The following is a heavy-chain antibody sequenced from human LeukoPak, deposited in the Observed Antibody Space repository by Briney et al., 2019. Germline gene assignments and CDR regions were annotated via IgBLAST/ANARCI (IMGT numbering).Heavy chain of an antibody. J-gene: IGHJ4*02. D-gene: IGHD5-12*01. Sequence: SETLSLTCTVSGDPINIHTDYKWTWIRQPPGKGLEWIGYVYYTGNTNYNPSFQSRVNISVDTSKNQFSLKLTSVTAADTAVYYCAREYSAFDYCGQGTLVTVSS. CDR1: GDPINIHTDYK. CDR3: AREYSAFDY. V-gene: IGHV4-61*08. CDR2: VYYTGNT.